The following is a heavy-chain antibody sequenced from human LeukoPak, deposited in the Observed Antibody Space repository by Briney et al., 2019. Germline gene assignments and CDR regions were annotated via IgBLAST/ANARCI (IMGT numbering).Heavy chain of an antibody. CDR3: AKDVDPFGSGSYVEGFDY. CDR1: GFTFSSYG. V-gene: IGHV3-30*18. D-gene: IGHD3-10*01. Sequence: PGGSLRLSCAASGFTFSSYGMHWVRQAPGKGLAWVAGISYDGSNKYYAYSVKGRFTISRDNSKNTLYLQMNSLRAEDPAAYYCAKDVDPFGSGSYVEGFDYWGQGTLVTVSS. J-gene: IGHJ4*02. CDR2: ISYDGSNK.